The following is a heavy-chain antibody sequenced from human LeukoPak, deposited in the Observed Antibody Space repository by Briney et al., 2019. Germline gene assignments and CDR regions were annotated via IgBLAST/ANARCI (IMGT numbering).Heavy chain of an antibody. J-gene: IGHJ4*02. CDR3: ARARGIAVAGDFDY. V-gene: IGHV4-31*03. CDR1: GGSISSGGYY. D-gene: IGHD6-19*01. Sequence: SETLSLTCTVSGGSISSGGYYWSWIRQHPGKGLEWIGYIYYSGSTYYNPSLKSRVTISVDTSKNQFSLKLSSVTAADTTVYYCARARGIAVAGDFDYWGQGTLVTVSS. CDR2: IYYSGST.